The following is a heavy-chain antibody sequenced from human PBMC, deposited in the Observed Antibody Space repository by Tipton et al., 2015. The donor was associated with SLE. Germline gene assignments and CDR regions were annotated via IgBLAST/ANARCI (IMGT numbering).Heavy chain of an antibody. V-gene: IGHV1-18*01. CDR2: ISAYNGNT. CDR3: AGDGRGGSCAQGSYYSGMDV. D-gene: IGHD2-15*01. J-gene: IGHJ6*02. CDR1: GYTFTSYG. Sequence: QLVQSGAEVKKPGASVKVSCKASGYTFTSYGISWVRQAPGQGLEWMGWISAYNGNTNYAQKLQGRFTMTPDTSTSSAYMELSSLRSDDTAGSYCAGDGRGGSCAQGSYYSGMDVWAQGTTVTVSS.